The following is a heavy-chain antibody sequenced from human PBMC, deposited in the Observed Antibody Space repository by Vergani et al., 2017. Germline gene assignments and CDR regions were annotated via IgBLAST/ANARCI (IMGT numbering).Heavy chain of an antibody. CDR1: GDSVISTYYQ. CDR2: MDYSGST. V-gene: IGHV4-39*01. Sequence: QVQLQESGPGLVKTSETLSLTCTVSGDSVISTYYQCGWIRQPPGKGLGWIGSMDYSGSTSYNPSLESRISISFETPKNQFSLRLTSVTAADTAVYYCASKRGACRAAYCHSYDFWGPGTLVGVSS. CDR3: ASKRGACRAAYCHSYDF. J-gene: IGHJ4*02. D-gene: IGHD2-15*01.